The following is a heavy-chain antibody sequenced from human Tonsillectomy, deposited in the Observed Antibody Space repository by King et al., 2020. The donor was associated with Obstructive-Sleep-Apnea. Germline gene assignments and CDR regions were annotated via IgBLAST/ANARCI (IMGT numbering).Heavy chain of an antibody. J-gene: IGHJ4*02. Sequence: VQLVESGGGLGQPGGSLRLSCTTSGFTFSTVWMSWVRQAPGKGLECGANLKQDGSEEYYVDSVKGRFTISRDNAKNSLYLQLSSLRAEDTAVYYCARPSSAVTQGLFDYWGQGTLVTVSS. CDR1: GFTFSTVW. D-gene: IGHD4-17*01. CDR2: LKQDGSEE. CDR3: ARPSSAVTQGLFDY. V-gene: IGHV3-7*03.